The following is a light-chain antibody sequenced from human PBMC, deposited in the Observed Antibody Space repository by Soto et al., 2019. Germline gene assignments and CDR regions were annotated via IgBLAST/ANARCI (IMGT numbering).Light chain of an antibody. CDR1: QSTSSY. CDR3: QQSYSTPIT. Sequence: DIQMTHSPSSLSSSLRDRVTFTCRASQSTSSYLNWYQQKPGKAPKVLIYAASSLQSGVPSRFSGSGSGTDFTLTISSLQPEDFATYYCQQSYSTPITFGQGTRLEI. J-gene: IGKJ5*01. V-gene: IGKV1-39*01. CDR2: AAS.